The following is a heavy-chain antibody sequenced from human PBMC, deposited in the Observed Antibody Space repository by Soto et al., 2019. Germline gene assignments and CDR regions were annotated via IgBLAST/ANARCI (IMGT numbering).Heavy chain of an antibody. CDR3: ARDEGYGYGVDY. Sequence: PGGSLRLSCAASGFSFSDYSMDWLRQAPGRGLEWLAYISGGSRSIYYADYVKGRFTISRDDAQNTLYLQMNSLRAEDTTIYYCARDEGYGYGVDYWGQGTLVTVSS. CDR1: GFSFSDYS. D-gene: IGHD5-18*01. J-gene: IGHJ4*02. CDR2: ISGGSRSI. V-gene: IGHV3-48*04.